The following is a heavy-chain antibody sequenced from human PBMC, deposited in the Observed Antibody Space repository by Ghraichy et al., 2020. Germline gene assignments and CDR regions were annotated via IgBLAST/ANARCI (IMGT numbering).Heavy chain of an antibody. D-gene: IGHD2-21*01. V-gene: IGHV3-48*02. CDR3: ARGSGVVRFYCYAGMDV. Sequence: GGSLRLSCVGSGFTFGSYSMNWVRQSPGKGLEWVSYITSSGRTVFYADAVKGRFTISRDNAQNSLYLQMRSLREEDTAVYYCARGSGVVRFYCYAGMDVWGQGTTVTVSS. J-gene: IGHJ6*02. CDR1: GFTFGSYS. CDR2: ITSSGRTV.